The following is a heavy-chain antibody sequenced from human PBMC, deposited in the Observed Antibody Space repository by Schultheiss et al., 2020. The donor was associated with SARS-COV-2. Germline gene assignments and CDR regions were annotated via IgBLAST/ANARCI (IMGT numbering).Heavy chain of an antibody. Sequence: SETLSLTCTVSGGSISSYYWGWIRQPPGKGLEWIGYIYYSGSTNYNPSLKSRVTISVDTSKNQFSLKLSSVTAADTAVYYCARETPGTALEPRGRVDYWGQGTLVTVSS. CDR3: ARETPGTALEPRGRVDY. CDR2: IYYSGST. V-gene: IGHV4-59*12. J-gene: IGHJ4*02. CDR1: GGSISSYY. D-gene: IGHD1-1*01.